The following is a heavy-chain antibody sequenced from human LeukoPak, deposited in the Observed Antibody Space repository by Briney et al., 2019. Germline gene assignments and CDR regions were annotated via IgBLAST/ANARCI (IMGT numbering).Heavy chain of an antibody. J-gene: IGHJ4*02. CDR2: INPNSGGT. V-gene: IGHV1-2*02. CDR1: GHTLTVHY. D-gene: IGHD3-22*01. CDR3: ARGGTYYYDSSGYFDY. Sequence: ASVKVSCKASGHTLTVHYIHWVRQAPGQGLEWMGWINPNSGGTNYAQKFQGRVTMTRDTSISTAYMELSRLRSDDTAVYYCARGGTYYYDSSGYFDYWGQGTLVTVSS.